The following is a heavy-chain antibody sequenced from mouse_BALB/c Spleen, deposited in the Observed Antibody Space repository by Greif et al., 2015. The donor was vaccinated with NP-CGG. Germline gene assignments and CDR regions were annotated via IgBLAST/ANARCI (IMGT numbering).Heavy chain of an antibody. V-gene: IGHV1-26*01. CDR3: ARTYDYDGPYFDY. Sequence: VHVKQSGPDLVKPGASVKISCKASGYSFTGYYMHWVKQSHGKSLEWIGRVNPNNGGTSYNQKFKGKAILTVDKSSSTAYMELRSLTSEDSAVYYCARTYDYDGPYFDYWGQGTTLTVSS. J-gene: IGHJ2*01. D-gene: IGHD2-4*01. CDR1: GYSFTGYY. CDR2: VNPNNGGT.